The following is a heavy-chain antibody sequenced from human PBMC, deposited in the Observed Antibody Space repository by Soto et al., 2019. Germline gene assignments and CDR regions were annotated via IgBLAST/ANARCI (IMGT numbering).Heavy chain of an antibody. V-gene: IGHV1-24*01. CDR3: ARDRDSSSWYPWFDP. CDR2: FDPEYGET. D-gene: IGHD6-13*01. CDR1: GYTLTELS. Sequence: ASVKVSCKVSGYTLTELSMHWVRQAPGKGLEWMGGFDPEYGETIYAQKFQGRVTITADESTSTAYMELSSLRSEDTAVYYCARDRDSSSWYPWFDPWGQGTLVTVSS. J-gene: IGHJ5*02.